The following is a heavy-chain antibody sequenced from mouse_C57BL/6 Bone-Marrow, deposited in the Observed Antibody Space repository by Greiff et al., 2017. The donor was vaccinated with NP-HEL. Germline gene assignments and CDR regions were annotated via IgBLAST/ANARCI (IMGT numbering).Heavy chain of an antibody. CDR1: GYSITSGYY. Sequence: EVKLMESGPGLVKPSQSLSLTCSVTGYSITSGYYWNWIRQFPGNKLEWMGYISYDGSNNYNPSLKNRISITRDTSKNQFFLKLNSVTTEDTATYYCPRGTTVPHFDYWGQGTTLTVSS. CDR2: ISYDGSN. D-gene: IGHD1-1*01. J-gene: IGHJ2*01. V-gene: IGHV3-6*01. CDR3: PRGTTVPHFDY.